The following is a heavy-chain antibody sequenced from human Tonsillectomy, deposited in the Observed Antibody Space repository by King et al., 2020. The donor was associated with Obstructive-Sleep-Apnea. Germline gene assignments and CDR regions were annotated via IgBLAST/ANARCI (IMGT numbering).Heavy chain of an antibody. D-gene: IGHD1-26*01. J-gene: IGHJ4*02. V-gene: IGHV3-9*01. Sequence: VQLVESGGGLVQPGRSLRLSCAASGFTFDDYAMHWVRQAPGKGLEWVSGISWNSGSIAYADFVKGRFTISRDNAKNSLSLQMNSLRPEDTALYYCVKDREDVAFYYFHFWGQGTLVTVSS. CDR2: ISWNSGSI. CDR1: GFTFDDYA. CDR3: VKDREDVAFYYFHF.